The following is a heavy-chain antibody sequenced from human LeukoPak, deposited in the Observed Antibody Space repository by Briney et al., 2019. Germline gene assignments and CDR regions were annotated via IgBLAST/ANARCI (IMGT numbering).Heavy chain of an antibody. D-gene: IGHD5-18*01. CDR2: IYYSGIT. V-gene: IGHV4-59*01. Sequence: SEAVSLTCTVSGGSISSYYWSWIRQPPGKGLEWIGYIYYSGITNDNPSLKSRVTISVDTSKNQFSLKLSSVTAADTAVYYCARGYSWVQGTWGQGTLVTVS. J-gene: IGHJ5*02. CDR1: GGSISSYY. CDR3: ARGYSWVQGT.